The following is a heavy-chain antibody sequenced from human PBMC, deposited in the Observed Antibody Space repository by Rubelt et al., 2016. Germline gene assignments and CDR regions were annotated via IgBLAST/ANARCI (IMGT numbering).Heavy chain of an antibody. V-gene: IGHV4-59*01. CDR3: ARAGTLAAAGTVNYYYYGMDV. D-gene: IGHD6-13*01. J-gene: IGHJ6*02. Sequence: NYNPSLNSRVTILVDTSKNQFSLRLSSVTAADTAVYYCARAGTLAAAGTVNYYYYGMDVWGQGTTVTVSS.